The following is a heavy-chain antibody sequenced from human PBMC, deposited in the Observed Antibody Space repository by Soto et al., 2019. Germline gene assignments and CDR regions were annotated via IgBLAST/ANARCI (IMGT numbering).Heavy chain of an antibody. V-gene: IGHV4-39*02. CDR1: GASVNDGTYY. CDR3: ARVRTGSQFDY. J-gene: IGHJ4*02. Sequence: QLQLRESGPGLVRPSETLSLTCVVSGASVNDGTYYWAWVRQPPGQGLEWIGTIYYTGSAYYNASLRSRLSMFVDTSRNHFSLKLRSVTAADTAVFYCARVRTGSQFDYWGQGTLVTVST. CDR2: IYYTGSA.